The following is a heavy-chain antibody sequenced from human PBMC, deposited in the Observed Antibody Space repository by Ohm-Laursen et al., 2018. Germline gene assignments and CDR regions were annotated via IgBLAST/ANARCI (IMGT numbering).Heavy chain of an antibody. Sequence: SLRLSCTASGFTFSSYGMHWVRQAPGKGLEWVAVISYDGSNKYYADSVKGRFTISRDNSKNTLYLQMNSLRAEDTAVYYCAKSYYYYDSSGYYNWFDPWGQGTLVTVSS. J-gene: IGHJ5*02. D-gene: IGHD3-22*01. CDR2: ISYDGSNK. CDR1: GFTFSSYG. V-gene: IGHV3-30*18. CDR3: AKSYYYYDSSGYYNWFDP.